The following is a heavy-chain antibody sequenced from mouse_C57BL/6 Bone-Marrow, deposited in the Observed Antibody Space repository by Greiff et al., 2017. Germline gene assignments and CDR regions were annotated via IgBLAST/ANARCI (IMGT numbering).Heavy chain of an antibody. V-gene: IGHV1-59*01. CDR3: ARWGYDYHGGFAY. D-gene: IGHD2-4*01. CDR1: GYTFTSYW. Sequence: VQLQQPGAELVRPGTSVKLSCKASGYTFTSYWMHWVKQRPGQGLEWIGVIDPSDSYTNYNQKFKGKATLTVDTSSSTAYMQLSSLTSEDSAVYYCARWGYDYHGGFAYWGQGTLVTVSA. J-gene: IGHJ3*01. CDR2: IDPSDSYT.